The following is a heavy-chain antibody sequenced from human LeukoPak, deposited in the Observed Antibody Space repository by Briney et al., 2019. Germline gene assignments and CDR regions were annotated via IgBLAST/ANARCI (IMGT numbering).Heavy chain of an antibody. Sequence: PGRSLRLSCAASGFTFSSYGMHWVRQAPGKGLEWVAVIWYDGSNKYYADSAKSRFTISRDNSKNSLYLQMNSLRAEEAAVYYCARGYGDSIHFDYWGQGTLVTVSS. CDR2: IWYDGSNK. V-gene: IGHV3-33*01. D-gene: IGHD4-17*01. J-gene: IGHJ4*02. CDR1: GFTFSSYG. CDR3: ARGYGDSIHFDY.